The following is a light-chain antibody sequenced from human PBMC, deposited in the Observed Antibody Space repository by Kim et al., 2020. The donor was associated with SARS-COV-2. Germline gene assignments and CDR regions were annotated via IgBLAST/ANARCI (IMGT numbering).Light chain of an antibody. CDR2: DTS. J-gene: IGKJ4*01. CDR3: QHYRNLPLT. Sequence: ASVGDRVPISGRASQGIFNYLNWYQQKPGKAPKLLIYDTSTLEIGVSSRFSGSGSGTDFTFTITNLQPDDVATYYCQHYRNLPLTFGGGTKVDIK. CDR1: QGIFNY. V-gene: IGKV1-33*01.